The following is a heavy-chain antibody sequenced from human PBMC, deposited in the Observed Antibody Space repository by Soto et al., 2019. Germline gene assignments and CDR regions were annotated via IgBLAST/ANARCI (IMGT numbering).Heavy chain of an antibody. V-gene: IGHV4-59*01. J-gene: IGHJ3*02. CDR3: ARERIAAPDDAFDI. CDR2: IYYSGST. D-gene: IGHD6-25*01. CDR1: GGSIGSYY. Sequence: SETLSLTCTVSGGSIGSYYWSWIRQPPGKGLEWIGYIYYSGSTNYNPSLKSRVTISVDTSKNQFSLKLSSVTAADTAVYYCARERIAAPDDAFDIWGQGTMVTVSS.